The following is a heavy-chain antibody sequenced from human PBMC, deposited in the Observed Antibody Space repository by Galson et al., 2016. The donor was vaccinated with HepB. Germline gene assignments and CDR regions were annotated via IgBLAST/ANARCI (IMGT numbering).Heavy chain of an antibody. D-gene: IGHD1-1*01. J-gene: IGHJ5*02. CDR3: ANLPERPTPPPGGWVDT. CDR2: ISVQSDIR. V-gene: IGHV3-23*01. Sequence: SLRLSCAASGFSFSTSDMHWVRQAPGKGLEWVSVISVQSDIRFYADSVKGRFTISRDNSKNTLYLEMNSVRVDDTAVYYCANLPERPTPPPGGWVDTWGLGTLVTVSS. CDR1: GFSFSTSD.